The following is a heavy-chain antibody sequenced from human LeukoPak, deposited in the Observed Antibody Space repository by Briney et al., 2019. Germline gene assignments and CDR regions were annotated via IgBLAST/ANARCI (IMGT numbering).Heavy chain of an antibody. V-gene: IGHV3-23*01. D-gene: IGHD6-13*01. CDR1: VFTFSSYA. CDR2: ISGGGGST. CDR3: AKELVTSIAAAGTAGFDY. Sequence: GGTLRLSCAASVFTFSSYAITWVRQAPGKGLEWVSVISGGGGSTYYADSVKGRFTISRDNSKNTLYLQMNSLRAEDTAVYYCAKELVTSIAAAGTAGFDYWGQGTLVTVSS. J-gene: IGHJ4*02.